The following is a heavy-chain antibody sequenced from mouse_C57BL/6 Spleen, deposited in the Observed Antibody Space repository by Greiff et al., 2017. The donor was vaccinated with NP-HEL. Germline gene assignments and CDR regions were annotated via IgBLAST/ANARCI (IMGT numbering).Heavy chain of an antibody. J-gene: IGHJ2*01. V-gene: IGHV1-82*01. CDR3: ARSFITTVVAHFDY. CDR1: GYAFSSSW. CDR2: IYPGDGDT. D-gene: IGHD1-1*01. Sequence: QVQLQQSGPELVKPGASVKISCKASGYAFSSSWMNWVKQRPGKGLEWIGRIYPGDGDTNYNGKFKGKATLTADKSSSTAYMQLSRLTSEDSAVYFCARSFITTVVAHFDYWGQGTTLTVSS.